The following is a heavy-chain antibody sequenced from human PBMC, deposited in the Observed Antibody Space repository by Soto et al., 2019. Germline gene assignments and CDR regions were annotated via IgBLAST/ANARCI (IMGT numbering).Heavy chain of an antibody. J-gene: IGHJ4*02. CDR2: ISSTTNYI. D-gene: IGHD3-10*01. CDR3: AREFEDLTSNFDY. Sequence: EVQLVESGGGLVKPGGSLRLSCAASGFTFTRYSMNWVRQAPGKGLEWVSSISSTTNYIYYADSMKGRFTISMDNAKNSLYLEMNSLRAEDTAVYYCAREFEDLTSNFDYWGQGTLVTVSS. CDR1: GFTFTRYS. V-gene: IGHV3-21*06.